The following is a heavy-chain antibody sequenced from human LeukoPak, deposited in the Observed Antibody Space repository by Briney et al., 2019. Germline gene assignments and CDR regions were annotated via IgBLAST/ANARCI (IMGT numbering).Heavy chain of an antibody. CDR2: IYPYTGAT. J-gene: IGHJ4*02. CDR1: GYTFSGTGWY. D-gene: IGHD3-10*01. CDR3: ARDGPAQMVDFDY. V-gene: IGHV1-2*02. Sequence: GASVKVSCKASGYTFSGTGWYLYWLRQAPGQGLECMGWIYPYTGATHYAQKFQGRVAMTRDTSISTAYMELSRLRPDDTAVNYCARDGPAQMVDFDYWGQGTLVAVSS.